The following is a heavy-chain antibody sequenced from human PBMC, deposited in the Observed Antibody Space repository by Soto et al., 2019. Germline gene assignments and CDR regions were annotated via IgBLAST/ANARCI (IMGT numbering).Heavy chain of an antibody. CDR3: AKEGVDYYDSSGYQYYFDY. CDR2: ISYDGSNK. CDR1: VFTFSSYG. J-gene: IGHJ4*02. D-gene: IGHD3-22*01. V-gene: IGHV3-30*18. Sequence: SLRLSCTSSVFTFSSYGMHLVRHNPRKWLGLLSVISYDGSNKYYADSVKGRFTISRDNSKNTLYLQMNSLRAEDTAVYYCAKEGVDYYDSSGYQYYFDYWGQGTLVTVSS.